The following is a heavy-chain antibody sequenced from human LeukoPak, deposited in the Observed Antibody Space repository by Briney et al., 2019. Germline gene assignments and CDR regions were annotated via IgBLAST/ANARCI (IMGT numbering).Heavy chain of an antibody. J-gene: IGHJ4*02. V-gene: IGHV4-31*02. D-gene: IGHD6-13*01. CDR2: IYYSGST. CDR3: ASLSSSWYYFDY. Sequence: KGLEWIGYIYYSGSTYYNPSLKSRVTISVDTSKNQFSLKLSSVTAADTAVYYCASLSSSWYYFDYWGQGTLVTVSS.